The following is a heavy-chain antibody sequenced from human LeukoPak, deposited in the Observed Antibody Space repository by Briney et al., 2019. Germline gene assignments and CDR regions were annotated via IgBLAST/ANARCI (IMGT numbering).Heavy chain of an antibody. V-gene: IGHV5-51*01. Sequence: GESLKISCQGSGYSFTSYWIGWVRQLPGKGLEWMGIIYPGDSDTRYSPSFQGQVTISADKSISTAYLQWSSLKASDTAMYYCARIYDSSGYYFGYWGQGTLVTVSS. CDR3: ARIYDSSGYYFGY. CDR1: GYSFTSYW. CDR2: IYPGDSDT. D-gene: IGHD3-22*01. J-gene: IGHJ4*02.